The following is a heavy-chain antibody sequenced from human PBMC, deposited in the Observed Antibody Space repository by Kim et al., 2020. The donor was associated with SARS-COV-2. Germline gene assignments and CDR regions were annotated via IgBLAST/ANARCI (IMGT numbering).Heavy chain of an antibody. J-gene: IGHJ6*02. Sequence: GGSLRLSCTASGFTFGDYAMSWFRQAPGKGLEWVGFIRSKAYGGTTEYAASVKGRFTISRDDSKNIAYLQMNSLKTEDTAVYYCTRDNTGLRGYYDFWSTYYYYYGMDVWGQGTTVTVSS. D-gene: IGHD3-3*01. CDR2: IRSKAYGGTT. CDR1: GFTFGDYA. V-gene: IGHV3-49*03. CDR3: TRDNTGLRGYYDFWSTYYYYYGMDV.